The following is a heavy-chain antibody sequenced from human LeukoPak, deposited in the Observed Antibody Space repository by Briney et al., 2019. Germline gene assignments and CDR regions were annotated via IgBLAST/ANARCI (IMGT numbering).Heavy chain of an antibody. V-gene: IGHV4-31*03. CDR3: ARDLDSGSYFDY. D-gene: IGHD1-26*01. J-gene: IGHJ4*02. Sequence: PSETLSLTCTVSGGSISSGGYYWSWIRQHPGKGLEWIGYIYYSGSTYYNPSLKSRVTISVDTSKNQFSLKLSSVSAADTAVYYCARDLDSGSYFDYWGQGTLVTVSS. CDR1: GGSISSGGYY. CDR2: IYYSGST.